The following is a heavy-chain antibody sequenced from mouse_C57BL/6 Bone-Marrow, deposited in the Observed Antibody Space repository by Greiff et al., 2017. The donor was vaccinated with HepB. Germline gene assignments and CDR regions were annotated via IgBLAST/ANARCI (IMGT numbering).Heavy chain of an antibody. D-gene: IGHD3-2*02. CDR1: GFSLTSYG. V-gene: IGHV2-4*01. Sequence: QVQLQQSGPGLVQPSQSLSITCTVSGFSLTSYGVHWVRQPPGKGLEWLGVIWGGGSTDYNAAFISRLSISKYNSKSQVFFKMNSLQADDTAIYYCASDSSGYYYFDYWGQGTTLTVSS. CDR3: ASDSSGYYYFDY. J-gene: IGHJ2*01. CDR2: IWGGGST.